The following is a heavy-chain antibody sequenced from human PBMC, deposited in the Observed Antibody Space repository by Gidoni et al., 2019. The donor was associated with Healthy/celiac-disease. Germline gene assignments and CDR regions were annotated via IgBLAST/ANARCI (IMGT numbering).Heavy chain of an antibody. V-gene: IGHV1-18*01. CDR3: ARDLMGYWDIAEAGLGDP. CDR2: ISAYNGNT. D-gene: IGHD6-19*01. CDR1: GYTFTSYG. Sequence: QVQLVQSGAEVKKPGASVKVSCKASGYTFTSYGISWVRQAPGPGLEWMGWISAYNGNTNYAQNLQGRVTMTTDTSTSTAYMELRSLRSDDTAVYYCARDLMGYWDIAEAGLGDPWGQGTLVTVSS. J-gene: IGHJ5*02.